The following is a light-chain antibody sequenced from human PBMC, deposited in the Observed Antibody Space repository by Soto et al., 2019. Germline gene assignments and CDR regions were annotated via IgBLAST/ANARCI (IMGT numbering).Light chain of an antibody. V-gene: IGKV1-5*02. CDR3: QQYYSFWT. J-gene: IGKJ1*01. CDR2: EAS. CDR1: RSVDKW. Sequence: DIQMTQSPSTLSASLGDRVTIICRASRSVDKWLAWYQQKSGKAPKLLIYEASHLQSGVPSRFGGSGSGTECTLTINNLQPDYVATYYCQQYYSFWTFGQGTTVEV.